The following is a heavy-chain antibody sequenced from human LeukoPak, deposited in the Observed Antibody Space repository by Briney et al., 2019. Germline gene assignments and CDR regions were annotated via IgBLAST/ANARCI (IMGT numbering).Heavy chain of an antibody. D-gene: IGHD2-15*01. J-gene: IGHJ4*02. CDR3: ARLIICLARYCYPPAGPRGFDF. Sequence: SETLSLTWTLSGDPMSLRTYYWLWIRQPPGMGLEWIGLIYHSGSAYYNLSLESRVGISIDTSRGQFSLRLTSVAGPDTALYYCARLIICLARYCYPPAGPRGFDFWGQGGLVLVSS. V-gene: IGHV4-39*01. CDR2: IYHSGSA. CDR1: GDPMSLRTYY.